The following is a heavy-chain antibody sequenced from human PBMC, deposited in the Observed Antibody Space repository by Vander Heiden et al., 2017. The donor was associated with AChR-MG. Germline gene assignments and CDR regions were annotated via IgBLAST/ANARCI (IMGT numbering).Heavy chain of an antibody. CDR3: ARDPWGLLEGAFDI. CDR1: GFSFSSYW. CDR2: IKKDGSDK. D-gene: IGHD3-3*02. V-gene: IGHV3-7*01. Sequence: EVQLVESGGGLVQPGGSLRLSCAAPGFSFSSYWMSWVRQAPGKGLEWVANIKKDGSDKYYVDSVKGRFTISRDNARNSLYLQMNSLRVEDTAVYYCARDPWGLLEGAFDIWGQGTMVTVSS. J-gene: IGHJ3*02.